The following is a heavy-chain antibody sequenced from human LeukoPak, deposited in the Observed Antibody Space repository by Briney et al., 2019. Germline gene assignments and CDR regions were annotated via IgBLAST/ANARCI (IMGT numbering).Heavy chain of an antibody. Sequence: ASVKVSCKASGYTFTGYYMHWVRQAPGQGLEWMGWINPNSGGTNYAQKFQGRVTMTRGTSISTAYMELSRLRSDDTAVYCCARGYRSSSSYYYYGMDVWGQGTTVTVSS. CDR3: ARGYRSSSSYYYYGMDV. D-gene: IGHD6-6*01. V-gene: IGHV1-2*02. CDR1: GYTFTGYY. J-gene: IGHJ6*02. CDR2: INPNSGGT.